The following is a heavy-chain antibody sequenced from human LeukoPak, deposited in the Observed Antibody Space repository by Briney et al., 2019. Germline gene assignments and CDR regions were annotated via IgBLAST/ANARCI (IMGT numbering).Heavy chain of an antibody. D-gene: IGHD6-6*01. CDR2: ISSSSSYI. CDR1: GFTFSSSA. V-gene: IGHV3-21*01. Sequence: PGGSLRLSCAASGFTFSSSAMSWVRQAPGKGLEWVSSISSSSSYIYYADSVKGRFTISRDNAKNSLYLQMNSLRAEDTAVYYCARAVALWHSSSSGWSWFDPWGQGTLVTVSS. CDR3: ARAVALWHSSSSGWSWFDP. J-gene: IGHJ5*02.